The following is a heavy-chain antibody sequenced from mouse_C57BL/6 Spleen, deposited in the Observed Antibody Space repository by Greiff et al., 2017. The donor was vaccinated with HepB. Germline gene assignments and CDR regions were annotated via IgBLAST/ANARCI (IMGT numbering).Heavy chain of an antibody. CDR3: ARGHWDWYFDV. Sequence: EVQLQQSGPELVKPGASVKIPCKASGYTFTDYNMDWVKQSHGKSLEWIGDINPNNGGTIYNQKFKGKATLTVDKSSSTAYMELRSLTSEDTAVYYCARGHWDWYFDVWGTGTTVTVSS. CDR2: INPNNGGT. V-gene: IGHV1-18*01. CDR1: GYTFTDYN. J-gene: IGHJ1*03. D-gene: IGHD4-1*01.